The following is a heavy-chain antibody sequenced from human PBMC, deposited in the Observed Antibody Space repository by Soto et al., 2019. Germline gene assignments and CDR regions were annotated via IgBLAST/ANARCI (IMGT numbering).Heavy chain of an antibody. V-gene: IGHV1-18*04. CDR3: ARSGDGNWFES. D-gene: IGHD3-10*01. CDR2: ISGYGHT. J-gene: IGHJ5*01. CDR1: GYTFTSYG. Sequence: QVQLVQSGDEVKKPGASVKVSCKASGYTFTSYGIGWVRQAPGQGLEWMGWISGYGHTNYAQKLQGRVTMTTDSSTSTVYMELRSMRSDDTAVYYGARSGDGNWFESWGQGTLVTVSS.